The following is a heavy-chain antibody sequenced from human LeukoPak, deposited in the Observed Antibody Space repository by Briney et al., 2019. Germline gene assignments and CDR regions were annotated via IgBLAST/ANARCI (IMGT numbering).Heavy chain of an antibody. CDR3: ARERGNNGGNTNGYFDY. D-gene: IGHD4-23*01. CDR1: GFTFSSYA. J-gene: IGHJ4*02. V-gene: IGHV3-23*01. Sequence: GGSLRLSCAASGFTFSSYAMSWVRQAPGKGLKWVSVISGSGGTTDSADSVRGRFTISRDNSKNTLYLQMNSLRAEDTAAYYCARERGNNGGNTNGYFDYWGQGTLVTVSS. CDR2: ISGSGGTT.